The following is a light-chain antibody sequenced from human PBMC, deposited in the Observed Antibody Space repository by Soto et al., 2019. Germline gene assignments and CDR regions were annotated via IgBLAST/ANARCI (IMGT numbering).Light chain of an antibody. V-gene: IGKV1-13*02. CDR2: DAS. CDR1: QGISTA. J-gene: IGKJ2*01. Sequence: AFQLTQSPSSLSASVRDRVTNTCRASQGISTALAWYQQKPGKAPKLLIYDASSVESGVPSRFSGSGSGTDFTLTISSLQPEDFATYYCQQFNSYPYTFGQGTKLEIK. CDR3: QQFNSYPYT.